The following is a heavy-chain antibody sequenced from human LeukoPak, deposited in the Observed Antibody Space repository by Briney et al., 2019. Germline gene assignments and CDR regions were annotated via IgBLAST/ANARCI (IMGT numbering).Heavy chain of an antibody. V-gene: IGHV4-39*01. CDR2: IFNSGNT. Sequence: PSETLSLTCTVSGGSISSSTYYWGWICQPPGKGLEWIGSIFNSGNTFDNPSLRSRVTISVDTSKNQLSLKLSSVTAADTALYYCARHRSGWLQSSFDYWGQGTLVTVSS. J-gene: IGHJ4*02. CDR1: GGSISSSTYY. D-gene: IGHD5-24*01. CDR3: ARHRSGWLQSSFDY.